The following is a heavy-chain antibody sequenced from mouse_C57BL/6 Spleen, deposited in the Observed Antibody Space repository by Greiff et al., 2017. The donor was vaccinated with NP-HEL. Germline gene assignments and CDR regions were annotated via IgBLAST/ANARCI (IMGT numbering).Heavy chain of an antibody. V-gene: IGHV1-81*01. J-gene: IGHJ2*01. CDR3: ARSHYGNYPDYFDY. CDR2: IYPRSGNT. CDR1: GYTFTSYG. Sequence: VQLQQSGAELARPGASVKLSCKASGYTFTSYGISWVKQRTGQGLEWIGEIYPRSGNTYYNEKFKGKATLTADKSSSTAYMELRSLTSEDSAVYFCARSHYGNYPDYFDYWGQGTTLTVSS. D-gene: IGHD2-1*01.